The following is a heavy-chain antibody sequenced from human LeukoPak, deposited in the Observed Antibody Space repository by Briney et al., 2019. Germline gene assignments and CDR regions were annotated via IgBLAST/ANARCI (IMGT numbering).Heavy chain of an antibody. Sequence: ASVKVSCKASGYTFTSYDINWVRRATGQGLEWMGWMNPNSGNTGYAQKFQGRVTVTRNTSISTAYMEVSSLRSEDTAVYYCARAPFKDPTFFDPWGQGTLVTVSS. CDR3: ARAPFKDPTFFDP. CDR2: MNPNSGNT. J-gene: IGHJ5*02. CDR1: GYTFTSYD. V-gene: IGHV1-8*01.